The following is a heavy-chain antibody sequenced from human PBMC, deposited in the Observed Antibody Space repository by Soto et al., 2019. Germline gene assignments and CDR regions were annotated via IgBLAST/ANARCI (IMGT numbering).Heavy chain of an antibody. V-gene: IGHV3-30*18. J-gene: IGHJ6*02. CDR3: AKGGATGSYYYYGMDV. CDR1: GFTFSSYG. CDR2: ISYDGSNK. Sequence: QVQLVESGGGVVQPGRSLRLSCAASGFTFSSYGMHWVRQAPGKGLEWVVVISYDGSNKYYADSVKGRFTISRDNSKNTLYLQMNSLRAEDTAVYYCAKGGATGSYYYYGMDVWGQGTTVTVSS. D-gene: IGHD1-26*01.